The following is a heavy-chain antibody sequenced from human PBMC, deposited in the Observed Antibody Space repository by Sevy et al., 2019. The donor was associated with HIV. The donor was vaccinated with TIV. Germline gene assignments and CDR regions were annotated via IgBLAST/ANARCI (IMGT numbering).Heavy chain of an antibody. V-gene: IGHV4-34*01. CDR2: INHSGST. D-gene: IGHD3-3*01. CDR3: ARGRGITIFGVVVRTDV. Sequence: SETLSLTCAVYGGSFSGYYWSWIRQPPGKGLEWIGEINHSGSTNYNPSLKSRVTISVDMSKNQFSLKLSTVTAADTAVYYCARGRGITIFGVVVRTDVWGQGTTVTVSS. CDR1: GGSFSGYY. J-gene: IGHJ6*02.